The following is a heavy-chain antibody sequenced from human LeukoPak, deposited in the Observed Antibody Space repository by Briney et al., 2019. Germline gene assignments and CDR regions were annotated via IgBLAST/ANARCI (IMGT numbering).Heavy chain of an antibody. CDR1: GFTVSSNY. D-gene: IGHD3-10*01. Sequence: GGSLGLSCAASGFTVSSNYMSWVRQAPGKGLEWVSVIYSGGSTYYADSVKGRFTISRDNSKNTLYLQMNSLRAEDTAVYYCARMQLLGYYYYYGMDVWGQGTTVTVSS. J-gene: IGHJ6*02. V-gene: IGHV3-53*01. CDR3: ARMQLLGYYYYYGMDV. CDR2: IYSGGST.